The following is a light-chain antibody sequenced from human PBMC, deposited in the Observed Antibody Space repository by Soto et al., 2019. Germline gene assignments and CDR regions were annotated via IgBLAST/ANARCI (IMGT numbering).Light chain of an antibody. Sequence: QSALTQPASVSGSPGQSITNSCTGSDSDIGGYNLVSWYQQHPGKAPKVLLYEGNERPSGVSNRFSGSKSGNTASLTISGRQAEDEAAYDCCSFAGRTTGVFGGGTKVTVL. CDR3: CSFAGRTTGV. V-gene: IGLV2-23*01. J-gene: IGLJ3*02. CDR1: DSDIGGYNL. CDR2: EGN.